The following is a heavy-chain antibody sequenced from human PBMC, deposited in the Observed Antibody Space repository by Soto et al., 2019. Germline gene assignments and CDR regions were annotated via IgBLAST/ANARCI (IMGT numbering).Heavy chain of an antibody. V-gene: IGHV4-59*01. CDR1: GGSISSYY. CDR2: IYYSGST. D-gene: IGHD5-12*01. Sequence: PSETLSLTCTVSGGSISSYYWSWIRQPPGKGLEWIGYIYYSGSTNYNPSLKSRVTISVDTSKNQFSPKLSSVTAADTAVYYCARDLVRDGYNYGWFDPWGQGTLVTVSS. CDR3: ARDLVRDGYNYGWFDP. J-gene: IGHJ5*02.